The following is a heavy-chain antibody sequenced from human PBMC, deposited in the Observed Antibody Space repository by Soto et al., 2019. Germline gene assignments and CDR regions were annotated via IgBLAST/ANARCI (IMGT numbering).Heavy chain of an antibody. CDR3: ARVKDGDYVPYFDY. CDR2: ISSSSSYI. V-gene: IGHV3-21*01. CDR1: GFTFSSYS. J-gene: IGHJ4*02. D-gene: IGHD4-17*01. Sequence: EVQLVESGGGLVKPGGSLRLSCAASGFTFSSYSMNWVRQAPGKGLEWVSSISSSSSYIYYADSVKGRFTISRDNAKNSLYLQMNSLRAEDTAVYYCARVKDGDYVPYFDYWGQGTLVTVSS.